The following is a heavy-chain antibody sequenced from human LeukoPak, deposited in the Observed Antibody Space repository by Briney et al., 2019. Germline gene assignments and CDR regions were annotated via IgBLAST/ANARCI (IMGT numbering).Heavy chain of an antibody. J-gene: IGHJ3*02. CDR1: GGSISSSSYY. D-gene: IGHD2-15*01. CDR3: ARGVVRSPPGI. V-gene: IGHV4-39*01. Sequence: SETLSLTCTVSGGSISSSSYYWGWIRQPPGKGLEWIGSIYYSGSTYYNPSLKSRVTISVDTSKNQFSLKLSSVTAADTAVYYCARGVVRSPPGIWGQGTMVTVSS. CDR2: IYYSGST.